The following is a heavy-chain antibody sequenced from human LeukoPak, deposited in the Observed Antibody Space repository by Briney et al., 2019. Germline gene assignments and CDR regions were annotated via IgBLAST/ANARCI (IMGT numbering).Heavy chain of an antibody. CDR2: IYYSGST. Sequence: SETLSLTCAVYGGSFSGYYWSWIRQPPGKGLEWIGSIYYSGSTYYNPSLKSRVTISVDTSKNQFSLKLSSVTAADTAVYYCARRNGQDIVATFRRRYYFDYWGQGTLVTVSS. D-gene: IGHD5-12*01. J-gene: IGHJ4*02. V-gene: IGHV4-34*01. CDR3: ARRNGQDIVATFRRRYYFDY. CDR1: GGSFSGYY.